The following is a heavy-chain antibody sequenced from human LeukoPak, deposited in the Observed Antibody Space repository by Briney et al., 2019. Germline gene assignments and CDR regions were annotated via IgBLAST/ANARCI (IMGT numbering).Heavy chain of an antibody. Sequence: PGGSLRLSCAASGFTFSSYAMHWVRQAPGKGLEWVAVISSDGIKKDYADSVKGRFTIFRDNSKNTLYLQLNSLRAEDTAVYYCARGGFCSGGSCPVDYYYYMDVWGKGTTVTVSS. CDR3: ARGGFCSGGSCPVDYYYYMDV. J-gene: IGHJ6*03. D-gene: IGHD2-15*01. CDR1: GFTFSSYA. V-gene: IGHV3-30*04. CDR2: ISSDGIKK.